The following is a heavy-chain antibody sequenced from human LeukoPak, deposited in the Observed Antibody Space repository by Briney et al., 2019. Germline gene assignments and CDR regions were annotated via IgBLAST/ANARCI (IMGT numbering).Heavy chain of an antibody. J-gene: IGHJ4*02. CDR1: GFTFSSYW. D-gene: IGHD3-10*01. V-gene: IGHV3-7*01. Sequence: GGSLRLSCAASGFTFSSYWMSWVRQAPGKGLEWVANIKQDGSEKYYVDSVEGRFIISRDNAKNSLYLQMNSLRAEDTAVYYCASNTMVRGVPIDYWGQGTLVTVSS. CDR2: IKQDGSEK. CDR3: ASNTMVRGVPIDY.